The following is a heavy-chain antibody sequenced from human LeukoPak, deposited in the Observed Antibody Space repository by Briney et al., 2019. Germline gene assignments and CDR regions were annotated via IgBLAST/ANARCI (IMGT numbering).Heavy chain of an antibody. V-gene: IGHV4-34*01. CDR1: GGSFSGYY. Sequence: SETLSLTCAVYGGSFSGYYWVWIRQPPGKGLEWIGMIYHSGNTYYKPSLKSRLTMSVDTSKNQYSLKVNSMTAADTAVYYCARLKDSSGWYDYWGQGTLVTVSS. CDR3: ARLKDSSGWYDY. D-gene: IGHD6-19*01. J-gene: IGHJ4*02. CDR2: IYHSGNT.